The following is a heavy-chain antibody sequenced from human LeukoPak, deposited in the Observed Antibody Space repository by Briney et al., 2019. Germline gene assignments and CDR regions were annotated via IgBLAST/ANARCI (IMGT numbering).Heavy chain of an antibody. CDR1: GGTLSSYA. D-gene: IGHD3-22*01. CDR3: ARGNMIVVRGNYYYYYMDV. Sequence: SVKVSCKASGGTLSSYAISWVRQAPGQGLEWMGGIIPIFGTANYAQKFQGRVTITADESTSTAYRELSSLRSEDTAVYYCARGNMIVVRGNYYYYYMDVWGKGTTVTVSS. V-gene: IGHV1-69*13. CDR2: IIPIFGTA. J-gene: IGHJ6*03.